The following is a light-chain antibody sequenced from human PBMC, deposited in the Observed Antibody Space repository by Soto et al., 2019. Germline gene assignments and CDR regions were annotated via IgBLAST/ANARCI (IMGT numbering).Light chain of an antibody. CDR3: QQYNSDSCT. CDR1: QSISNW. CDR2: GAS. J-gene: IGKJ2*02. V-gene: IGKV1-5*01. Sequence: DIQMTQSPSTLSASVGDRVTITCRASQSISNWLAWYQQKPGTAPKLLIYGASSLESGVPSSFSGSGSGTEFTLTSNSLQPDDVASYYCQQYNSDSCTFGRGTKLEIK.